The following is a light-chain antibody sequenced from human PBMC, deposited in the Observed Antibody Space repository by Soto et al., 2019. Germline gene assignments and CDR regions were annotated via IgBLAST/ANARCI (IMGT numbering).Light chain of an antibody. J-gene: IGLJ3*02. V-gene: IGLV7-43*01. CDR3: LLYYGGAQV. CDR1: TGAVTSGYY. Sequence: QAVVTQEPSLTVSPGGTVTLTCGSSTGAVTSGYYPNWFQQKPGQPPRPLIYSIDNKHSWTPARFSGSLLGDKAALTLSGVRPEDEADYYCLLYYGGAQVFGGGPSSPS. CDR2: SID.